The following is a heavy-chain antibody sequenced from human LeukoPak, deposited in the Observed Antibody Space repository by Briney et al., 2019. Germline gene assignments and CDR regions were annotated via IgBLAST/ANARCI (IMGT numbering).Heavy chain of an antibody. D-gene: IGHD2-2*01. CDR1: GFTLRSYV. V-gene: IGHV3-30*03. CDR3: ARERRDIVVVPAAMDI. J-gene: IGHJ3*02. Sequence: GGSLRLSCVASGFTLRSYVMNWVRQAPGKGLEWVAVISYDGSNKYYADSVKGRFTISRDNSKNSLYLQMNSLRAEDTAVYYCARERRDIVVVPAAMDIWGQGTMVTVSS. CDR2: ISYDGSNK.